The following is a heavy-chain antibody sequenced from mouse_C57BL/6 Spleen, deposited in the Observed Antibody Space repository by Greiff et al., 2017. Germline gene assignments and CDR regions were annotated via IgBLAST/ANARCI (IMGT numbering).Heavy chain of an antibody. J-gene: IGHJ4*01. CDR1: GFTFSDYG. CDR2: ISSGSSTI. CDR3: ARIDYTQMGYAMDY. D-gene: IGHD2-12*01. V-gene: IGHV5-17*01. Sequence: EVQLQESGGGLVKPGGSLKLSCAASGFTFSDYGMHWVRQAPEKGLEWVAYISSGSSTIYYADTVKGRFTISRDNAKNTLFLQMTSLRSEDTAMYYCARIDYTQMGYAMDYWGQGTSVTVSS.